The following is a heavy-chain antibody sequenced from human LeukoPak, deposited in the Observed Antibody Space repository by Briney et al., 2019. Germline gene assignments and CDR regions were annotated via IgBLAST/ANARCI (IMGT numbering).Heavy chain of an antibody. D-gene: IGHD5-18*01. CDR3: ASEKQLWS. CDR1: GYTFTGYY. J-gene: IGHJ5*02. CDR2: INPNSGGT. V-gene: IGHV1-2*02. Sequence: ASVKVSCKASGYTFTGYYMHWMRQAPRQGLGWMGWINPNSGGTNYAQKFQGRVTMTRDTSINTAYMEVSMLRSDDTAVYYYASEKQLWSWGQGTLVTVSS.